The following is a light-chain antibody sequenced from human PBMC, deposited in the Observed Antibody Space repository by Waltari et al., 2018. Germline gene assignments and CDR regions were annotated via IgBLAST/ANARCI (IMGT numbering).Light chain of an antibody. CDR2: VNSEGSR. V-gene: IGLV4-69*01. CDR3: QTGGHGTWV. J-gene: IGLJ3*02. Sequence: QPEKGPRDWMNVNSEGSRGKGDEIPERFSGSGSGAERYLTISSVQSEDEADYYCQTGGHGTWVFGGGTKLTVL.